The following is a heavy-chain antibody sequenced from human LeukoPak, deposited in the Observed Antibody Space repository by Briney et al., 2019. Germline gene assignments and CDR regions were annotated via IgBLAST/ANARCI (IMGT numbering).Heavy chain of an antibody. CDR2: ISHSGGST. J-gene: IGHJ4*02. CDR1: GFTFSSYA. V-gene: IGHV3-23*01. CDR3: ARDTTSVVPAAMSY. Sequence: GGSLRLSCAASGFTFSSYAMSWVRQAPGKGLEWVSAISHSGGSTYYADSVKGRFTVSRDNAKSSLYLQMNSLRAEDTAVYYCARDTTSVVPAAMSYWGQGTLVTVSS. D-gene: IGHD2-2*01.